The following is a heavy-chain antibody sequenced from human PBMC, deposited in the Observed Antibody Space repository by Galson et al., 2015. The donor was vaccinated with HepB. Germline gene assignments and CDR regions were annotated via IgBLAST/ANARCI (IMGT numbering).Heavy chain of an antibody. J-gene: IGHJ3*02. CDR1: GGSFSGYY. Sequence: TLSLTCAVYGGSFSGYYWSWIRQPPGKGLEWIGEINHSGSTNYNPSLKSRVTISVDASKNQFSLKLSSVTAADTAVYYCARGRQWLVHAFDIWGRGTMVTVSS. D-gene: IGHD6-19*01. CDR3: ARGRQWLVHAFDI. V-gene: IGHV4-34*01. CDR2: INHSGST.